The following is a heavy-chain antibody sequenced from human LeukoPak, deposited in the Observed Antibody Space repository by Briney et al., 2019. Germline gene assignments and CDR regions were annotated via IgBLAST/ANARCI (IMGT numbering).Heavy chain of an antibody. CDR3: AKGIGRTCSRGNVFDS. Sequence: PGGSLRLSCAASGFTFNNHAMGWVRQAPGKGLEWVSDVSDSGTSTCYADSVKGRFAISRDNSKNTLYLQMSSLRGEDTAVYHCAKGIGRTCSRGNVFDSWGQGTLVTASS. D-gene: IGHD1-1*01. V-gene: IGHV3-23*01. J-gene: IGHJ4*02. CDR1: GFTFNNHA. CDR2: VSDSGTST.